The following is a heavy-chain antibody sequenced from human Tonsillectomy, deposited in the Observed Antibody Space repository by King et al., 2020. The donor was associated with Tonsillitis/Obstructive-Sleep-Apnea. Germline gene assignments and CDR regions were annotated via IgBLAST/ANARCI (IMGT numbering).Heavy chain of an antibody. V-gene: IGHV3-11*05. CDR2: ISSSSIYT. J-gene: IGHJ4*02. CDR1: GFTFSDYY. Sequence: VQLVESGGGLVKPGGSLRLSFAASGFTFSDYYMSWIRQAPGKGLEWVSYISSSSIYTNYADSVKGRFTISRDNAKNSLYLQMNSLRAEDMAVYYCARAIVVVPAAIRYFDYWGQGTLVTVSS. CDR3: ARAIVVVPAAIRYFDY. D-gene: IGHD2-2*01.